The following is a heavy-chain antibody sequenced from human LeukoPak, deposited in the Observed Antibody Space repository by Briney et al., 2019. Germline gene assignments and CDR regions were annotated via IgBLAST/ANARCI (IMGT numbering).Heavy chain of an antibody. Sequence: GASVKVSCKASGYTFTSYHMYWVRQAPGQGLEWMGWINPDSGGTNYAQKFQGRVTMTRDTSISTAYMELSRLTSDDTAVYHCARGGAQWLAYFDHWGQGTLVTVSA. V-gene: IGHV1-2*02. CDR1: GYTFTSYH. CDR3: ARGGAQWLAYFDH. D-gene: IGHD6-19*01. CDR2: INPDSGGT. J-gene: IGHJ4*02.